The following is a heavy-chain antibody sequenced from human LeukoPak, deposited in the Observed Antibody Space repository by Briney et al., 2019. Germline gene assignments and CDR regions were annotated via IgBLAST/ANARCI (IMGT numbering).Heavy chain of an antibody. Sequence: PSETLSLTCTISGGSINSYYWSWIRQPPGKGLEWIGYMYNSGLTSYNPSLKSRVTISVDTSKNQFSLKLSSVTAADTAVYYCARLHYGDPTSWFDPWGQGTLVTVSS. D-gene: IGHD2-21*02. J-gene: IGHJ5*02. CDR1: GGSINSYY. CDR3: ARLHYGDPTSWFDP. V-gene: IGHV4-59*08. CDR2: MYNSGLT.